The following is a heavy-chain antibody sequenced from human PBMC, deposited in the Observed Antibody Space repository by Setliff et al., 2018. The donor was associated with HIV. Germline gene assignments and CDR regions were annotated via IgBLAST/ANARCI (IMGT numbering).Heavy chain of an antibody. J-gene: IGHJ3*02. CDR2: NNYSGST. CDR1: GGSISSSSYY. Sequence: SETLSLTCTVSGGSISSSSYYWGWIRQPPGKGLEWIGSNNYSGSTYYNPYLKSRVTISVDTSKNQSSLKLISLTAADTAVYYCARHVDYFDSSGNDAFDIWGQGTMVTVSS. CDR3: ARHVDYFDSSGNDAFDI. V-gene: IGHV4-39*01. D-gene: IGHD3-22*01.